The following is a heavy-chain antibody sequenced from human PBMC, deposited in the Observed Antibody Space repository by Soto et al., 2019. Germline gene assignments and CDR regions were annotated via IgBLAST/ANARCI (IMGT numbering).Heavy chain of an antibody. D-gene: IGHD3-9*01. V-gene: IGHV5-51*01. Sequence: GESLKISCKGSGYSFTSYWIGWVRQMPGKGLEWMGIIYPGDSDTRYSPSFQGQVTISADKSISTAYLQWSSLKASDTAMYYCARLGKDYDILTGRIETGSNFDYWGQGTLVTVSS. CDR1: GYSFTSYW. CDR3: ARLGKDYDILTGRIETGSNFDY. J-gene: IGHJ4*02. CDR2: IYPGDSDT.